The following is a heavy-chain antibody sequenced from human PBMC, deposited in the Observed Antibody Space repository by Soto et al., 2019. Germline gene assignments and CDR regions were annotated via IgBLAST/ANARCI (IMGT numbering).Heavy chain of an antibody. Sequence: QVQLQESGPGLVKPSQTLSLTCTVSGGSISSGGYYWSWIRQHPGKGLEWIGYIYYSGSTYYNPSLKSRVTIAVDTSKNQFSLKLSSVTAADTAVYYCARRGDYYDSSGLQLSSVFDYWGQGTLVTVSS. D-gene: IGHD3-22*01. CDR3: ARRGDYYDSSGLQLSSVFDY. CDR1: GGSISSGGYY. J-gene: IGHJ4*02. CDR2: IYYSGST. V-gene: IGHV4-31*03.